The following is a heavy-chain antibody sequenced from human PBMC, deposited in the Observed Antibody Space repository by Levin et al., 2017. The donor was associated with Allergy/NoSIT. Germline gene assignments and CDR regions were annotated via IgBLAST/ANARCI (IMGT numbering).Heavy chain of an antibody. V-gene: IGHV4-59*01. J-gene: IGHJ4*02. CDR1: GSSISSYS. D-gene: IGHD6-19*01. Sequence: GSLRLSCTVSGSSISSYSWNWIRQPPGKGLEWIGYIYDRGSTNYNPSLKGRATISVDTSKSQLSLKLSSVTAADTAVYYCARVTFGFSSGWFFDFWGQGARVTVSS. CDR3: ARVTFGFSSGWFFDF. CDR2: IYDRGST.